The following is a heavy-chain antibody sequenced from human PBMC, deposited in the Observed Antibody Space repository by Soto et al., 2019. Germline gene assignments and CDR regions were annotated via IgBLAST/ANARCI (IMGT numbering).Heavy chain of an antibody. CDR2: INVYNGNT. CDR3: ARGVGSGIYYNQYNWFDP. CDR1: GYTFTTYG. Sequence: ASVKVSCKASGYTFTTYGISWVRQAPGQRLEWMGWINVYNGNTKYAQKLQGRVTMTTDTSTSTAYMELRSLISDDTAVYYSARGVGSGIYYNQYNWFDPWGQGTLVTVSS. J-gene: IGHJ5*02. V-gene: IGHV1-18*01. D-gene: IGHD3-10*01.